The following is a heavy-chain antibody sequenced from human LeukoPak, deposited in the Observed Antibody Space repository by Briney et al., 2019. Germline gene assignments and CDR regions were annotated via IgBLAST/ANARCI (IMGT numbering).Heavy chain of an antibody. J-gene: IGHJ4*02. V-gene: IGHV1-2*02. CDR2: INPNSGGT. D-gene: IGHD5-24*01. Sequence: ASVKVSCKASGYTFTGYYMHWVRQAPGQGLEWMGWINPNSGGTNYAQKFQGRVTMTRDTSIGTAYMEVRRLRSDDTAVYYCARGEDGYNVDYWGQGTLVTVSS. CDR1: GYTFTGYY. CDR3: ARGEDGYNVDY.